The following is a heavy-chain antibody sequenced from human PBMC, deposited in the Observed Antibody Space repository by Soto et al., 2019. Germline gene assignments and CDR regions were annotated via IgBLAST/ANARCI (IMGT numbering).Heavy chain of an antibody. V-gene: IGHV1-24*01. CDR2: FDPEDGET. J-gene: IGHJ4*02. Sequence: ASVKVSCKVSGYTLTELSMHWVRQAPGKGLEWMGGFDPEDGETIYAQKFQGRVTMTEDTSTDTAYMELSSLRSEDTAVYYCATVRLYCSSTRCNHTLNYWGQGTLVTVSS. CDR3: ATVRLYCSSTRCNHTLNY. D-gene: IGHD2-2*01. CDR1: GYTLTELS.